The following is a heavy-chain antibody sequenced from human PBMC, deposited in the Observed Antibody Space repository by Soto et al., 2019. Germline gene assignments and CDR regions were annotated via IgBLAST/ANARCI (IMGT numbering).Heavy chain of an antibody. CDR2: INHSGST. V-gene: IGHV4-34*01. CDR1: GGSFSVYY. D-gene: IGHD3-16*02. J-gene: IGHJ5*02. Sequence: SETLSLTCAVYGGSFSVYYWSWVGQPPGKGLEWIGEINHSGSTNYNPSLKSRVTISVDTSKNQFSLKLSSVTAADTAVYYCARASIMITFGGVIVTNWFDPWGQGTLVTVSS. CDR3: ARASIMITFGGVIVTNWFDP.